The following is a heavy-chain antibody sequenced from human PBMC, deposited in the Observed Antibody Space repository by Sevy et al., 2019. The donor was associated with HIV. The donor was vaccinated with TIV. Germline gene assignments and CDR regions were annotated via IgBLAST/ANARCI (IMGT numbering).Heavy chain of an antibody. Sequence: ASVKVSCKASGYTFTSYGISWVRQAPGQGLEWMGWISAYNGNTNYAQKLQGRVTMTTDTSTSTAYMELRSLRSDDTAVYYCAGVRGNYDRPRTGRPAQNYYYYYYMDVWGKGTTVTVSS. CDR1: GYTFTSYG. CDR3: AGVRGNYDRPRTGRPAQNYYYYYYMDV. CDR2: ISAYNGNT. D-gene: IGHD3-3*01. V-gene: IGHV1-18*01. J-gene: IGHJ6*03.